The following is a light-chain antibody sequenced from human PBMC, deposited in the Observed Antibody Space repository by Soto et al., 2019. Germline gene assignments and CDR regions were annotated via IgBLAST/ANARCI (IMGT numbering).Light chain of an antibody. J-gene: IGKJ4*01. V-gene: IGKV3-15*01. CDR2: IAS. CDR1: QSISFN. Sequence: EIVMTQSPAALSVSPGERVTLSCRASQSISFNLAWYQQKPGQAPRLLIYIASTRAAGIPARFSGSGSGTEFILTISSLQSEDFAVYYCQQYSKWPLTFGGGTKVDIK. CDR3: QQYSKWPLT.